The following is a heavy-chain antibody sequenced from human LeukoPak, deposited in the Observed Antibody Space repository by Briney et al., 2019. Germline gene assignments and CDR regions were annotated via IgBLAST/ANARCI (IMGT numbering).Heavy chain of an antibody. D-gene: IGHD6-13*01. V-gene: IGHV1-46*01. CDR3: ARGGGGAAARGFDI. Sequence: ASVKVSCKASGYTFTGSYIHWVRQAPGQGLEWTGIINPSGGSTSYAQKFQGRVTMTRDTSTSTVYMELSSLRSEDTAVYYCARGGGGAAARGFDIWGQGTMVTVSS. CDR2: INPSGGST. CDR1: GYTFTGSY. J-gene: IGHJ3*02.